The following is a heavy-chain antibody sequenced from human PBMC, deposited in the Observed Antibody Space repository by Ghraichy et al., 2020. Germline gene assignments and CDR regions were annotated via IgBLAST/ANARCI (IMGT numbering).Heavy chain of an antibody. Sequence: LRLSCSVSGASISAFGNYWGWIRQTPGKTLEWIGNIYFTGGTYYRPSLRSRVTMSVDTSKNQFSLQLTSVTAADTAVYYCARERGRGVVDYWGQGTLVTVSS. D-gene: IGHD3-10*01. CDR1: GASISAFGNY. V-gene: IGHV4-31*03. J-gene: IGHJ4*02. CDR3: ARERGRGVVDY. CDR2: IYFTGGT.